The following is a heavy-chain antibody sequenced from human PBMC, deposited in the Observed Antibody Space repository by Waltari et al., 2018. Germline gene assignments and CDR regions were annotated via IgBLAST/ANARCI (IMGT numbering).Heavy chain of an antibody. V-gene: IGHV3-23*01. CDR3: TSWRVVAGTGWFDS. CDR2: IRNSGGNT. Sequence: EVQLLESGGGLVQPGGSLRLSCAASGFSFSTYDMARGRQAPGKGLEWGSGIRNSGGNTYYGDSVKGRFAISRDNSRNTLHLQMNGLRAEDTAIYYCTSWRVVAGTGWFDSWGQGTLVTVSS. J-gene: IGHJ5*01. D-gene: IGHD2-15*01. CDR1: GFSFSTYD.